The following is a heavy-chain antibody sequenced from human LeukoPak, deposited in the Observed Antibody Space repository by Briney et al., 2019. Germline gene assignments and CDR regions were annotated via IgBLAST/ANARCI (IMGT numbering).Heavy chain of an antibody. CDR1: GGSFSGYY. V-gene: IGHV4-34*01. CDR2: INHSGST. D-gene: IGHD1-14*01. J-gene: IGHJ4*02. CDR3: ARRDYRKRMDY. Sequence: SETLSLTCAVYGGSFSGYYWSWIRQPPGKGLEWIGEINHSGSTNYNSSLKRRVTISVDTSKNQFSLKLSSVTAADTAVYYCARRDYRKRMDYWGQGTLVTVSS.